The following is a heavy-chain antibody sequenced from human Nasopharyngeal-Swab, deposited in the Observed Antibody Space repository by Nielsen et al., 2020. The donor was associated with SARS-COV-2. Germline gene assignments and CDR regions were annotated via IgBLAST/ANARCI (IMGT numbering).Heavy chain of an antibody. CDR3: ARGTILD. D-gene: IGHD2-21*01. J-gene: IGHJ4*02. V-gene: IGHV3-48*03. CDR2: ISTDGSSI. Sequence: WIRQPPGKGLEWVSYISTDGSSIYYADSVKGRFTISRDNAKNSVYLQMNSLRAEDTAIYYCARGTILDWGQGTLVPVSS.